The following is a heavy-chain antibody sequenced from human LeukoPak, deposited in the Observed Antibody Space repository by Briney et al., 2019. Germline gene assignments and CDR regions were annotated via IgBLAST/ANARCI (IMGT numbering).Heavy chain of an antibody. CDR1: GGTFTSYA. D-gene: IGHD2-21*02. CDR2: MNPNSGNT. Sequence: ASVKVSCKASGGTFTSYAFRWLRQATGQWLEWMGWMNPNSGNTGYAQKFQGRVTMTRNTSISTAYMELSSLRSEDTAVYYCARDRDCGGDCYSTLFDYWGQGTLVTVSS. CDR3: ARDRDCGGDCYSTLFDY. V-gene: IGHV1-8*02. J-gene: IGHJ4*02.